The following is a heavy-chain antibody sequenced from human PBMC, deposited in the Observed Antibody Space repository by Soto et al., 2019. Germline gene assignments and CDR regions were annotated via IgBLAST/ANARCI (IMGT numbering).Heavy chain of an antibody. D-gene: IGHD4-4*01. J-gene: IGHJ6*02. CDR3: AGGFNTVTLDV. CDR2: FYYSGST. Sequence: TLSLTCAVSGGSISSGGYYWSWTRQRPGKGLEWIGCFYYSGSTYYSPSLRSRLTISVDTSKNQFSLKLSSVTAADTAVYFCAGGFNTVTLDVWDQGTTVTVSS. CDR1: GGSISSGGYY. V-gene: IGHV4-31*11.